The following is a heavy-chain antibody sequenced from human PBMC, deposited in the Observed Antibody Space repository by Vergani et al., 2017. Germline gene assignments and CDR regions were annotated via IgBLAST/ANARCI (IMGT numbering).Heavy chain of an antibody. CDR1: GFTFSNAW. V-gene: IGHV3-15*01. CDR3: ARAQYYYDSSGYYGYYYYMDV. Sequence: EVQLLESGGGLVQPGGSLRLSCAASGFTFSNAWMSWVRQAPGKGLEWVGRIKSKTDGGTTDYAAPVKGRFTISRDDSKNTLYLQMNSLRAEDTAVYYCARAQYYYDSSGYYGYYYYMDVWGKGTTVTVSS. CDR2: IKSKTDGGTT. D-gene: IGHD3-22*01. J-gene: IGHJ6*03.